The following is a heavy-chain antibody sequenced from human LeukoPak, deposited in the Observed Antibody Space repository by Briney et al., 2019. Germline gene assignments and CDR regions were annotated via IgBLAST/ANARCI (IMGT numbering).Heavy chain of an antibody. V-gene: IGHV1-18*01. CDR1: GYTFGSHG. CDR3: ARLGYGDYYLGY. CDR2: ISDYNGNT. D-gene: IGHD4-17*01. Sequence: ASVKVSCKASGYTFGSHGISWVRQAPGQGLECMGWISDYNGNTKYVQKFQGRLTMTTDTSTNTAYMELRSLRSDDTAVYFCARLGYGDYYLGYWGQGTLVTVSS. J-gene: IGHJ4*02.